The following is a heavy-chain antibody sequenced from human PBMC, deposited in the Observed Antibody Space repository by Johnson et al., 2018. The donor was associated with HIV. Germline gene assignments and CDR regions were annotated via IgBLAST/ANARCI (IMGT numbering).Heavy chain of an antibody. CDR1: GFIFNSYA. CDR3: AREQQPITYYYDSRDAFDI. CDR2: IYSGGST. V-gene: IGHV3-66*01. J-gene: IGHJ3*02. Sequence: VQLVESGGGLAQPGGSLRLSCAASGFIFNSYAMNWVRQAPGKGLEWVSVIYSGGSTYYADSVKGRFTISRDNSKNTLYLQMNSLRAEDTAVYYCAREQQPITYYYDSRDAFDIWGQGTMVTVSS. D-gene: IGHD3-22*01.